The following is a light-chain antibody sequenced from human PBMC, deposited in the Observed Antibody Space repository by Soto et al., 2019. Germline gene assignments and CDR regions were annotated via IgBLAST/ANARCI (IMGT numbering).Light chain of an antibody. CDR2: AAS. V-gene: IGKV1-17*01. J-gene: IGKJ3*01. CDR3: LQHISYPLT. CDR1: QGIRTD. Sequence: DIQMTQSPSSLSASVGDRVIITCRASQGIRTDLSWHQQKPGEAPKRLIYAASRLQSGVPSRFRGSASGTEFALTISSLQPEDFATYYCLQHISYPLTCGPGTKVEI.